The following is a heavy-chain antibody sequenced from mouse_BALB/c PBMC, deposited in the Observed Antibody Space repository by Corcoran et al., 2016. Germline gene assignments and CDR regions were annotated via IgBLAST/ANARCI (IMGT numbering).Heavy chain of an antibody. J-gene: IGHJ4*01. D-gene: IGHD4-1*02. CDR1: GYTFSSYW. Sequence: QVQLQQSGAELMKPGASVKISCKATGYTFSSYWIEWVKQRPGHGLEWIGEILPGSGSTNYNEKFKGKATFTADTSSNTAYMQLSSLTSEDSAVYYWARCQLGRRAMDYWGQGTSVTVSS. CDR3: ARCQLGRRAMDY. CDR2: ILPGSGST. V-gene: IGHV1-9*01.